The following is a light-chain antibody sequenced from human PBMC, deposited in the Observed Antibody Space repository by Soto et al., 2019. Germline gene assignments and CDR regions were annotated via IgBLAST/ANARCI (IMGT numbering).Light chain of an antibody. Sequence: IVLTQSPGTLSLSTGERATLSCSASQCVSSNLAWYQQKPLQAPRLLIYGASTRATGIPARFFGGGSGTEFTLTISSLQSADFSVYYCKQYNNWPPITCGLGTRLDIK. CDR2: GAS. V-gene: IGKV3-15*01. J-gene: IGKJ5*01. CDR3: KQYNNWPPIT. CDR1: QCVSSN.